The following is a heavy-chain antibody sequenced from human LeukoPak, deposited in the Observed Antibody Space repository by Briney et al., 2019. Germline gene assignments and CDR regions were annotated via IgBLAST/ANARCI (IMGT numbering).Heavy chain of an antibody. CDR3: AGYYCSSGTCRKYLDY. J-gene: IGHJ4*02. V-gene: IGHV3-23*01. CDR1: GFTFSSYA. D-gene: IGHD2-15*01. Sequence: GGSLRLSCAASGFTFSSYAMSWVRQAPGEGLEWVSTISAAGGITYYADSVKGLFTISRDNSKNTLFLQMSSLRAEDTAVYYCAGYYCSSGTCRKYLDYWGQGTLVTVSS. CDR2: ISAAGGIT.